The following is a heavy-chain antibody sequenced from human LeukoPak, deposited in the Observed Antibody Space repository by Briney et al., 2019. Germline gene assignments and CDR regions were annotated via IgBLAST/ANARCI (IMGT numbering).Heavy chain of an antibody. J-gene: IGHJ1*01. CDR1: GFSFTNYW. CDR2: TNQDGNQK. Sequence: GGSLRLSCAASGFSFTNYWMYWVRRAPGKGLEWLANTNQDGNQKYYVDSVKGRFTISRDNAKKSLYLQMNSLRAEDTAVYFCASGANSSFWGQGTLVTVSS. CDR3: ASGANSSF. V-gene: IGHV3-7*01. D-gene: IGHD2-15*01.